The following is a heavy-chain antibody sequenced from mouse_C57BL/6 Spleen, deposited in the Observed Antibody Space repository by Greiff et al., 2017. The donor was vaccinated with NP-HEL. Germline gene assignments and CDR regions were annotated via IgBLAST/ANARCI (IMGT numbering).Heavy chain of an antibody. D-gene: IGHD1-1*01. CDR1: GYTFTSYW. CDR3: ARRGYYGSSHYAMDY. J-gene: IGHJ4*01. CDR2: IYPGSGST. Sequence: QVQLKQPGAELVKPGASVKMSCKASGYTFTSYWITWVKQRPGQGLEWIGDIYPGSGSTNYNEKFKSKATLTVDTSSSTAYMQLSSLTSEDSAVYYCARRGYYGSSHYAMDYWGQGTSVTVSS. V-gene: IGHV1-55*01.